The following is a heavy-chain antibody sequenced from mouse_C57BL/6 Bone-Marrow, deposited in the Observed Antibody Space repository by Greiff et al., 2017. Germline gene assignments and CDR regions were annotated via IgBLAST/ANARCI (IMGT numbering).Heavy chain of an antibody. CDR1: GYTFTEYT. CDR2: FYPGSGNT. D-gene: IGHD2-3*01. Sequence: QVHVKQSGAELVKPGASVKLSCKASGYTFTEYTIHWVKQRSGQGLEWLGWFYPGSGNTYYNEKFKGKATLTADKSSSTAYMELRSLTSEDSAVYFCAMRYYFDDWGQGTTLTVSS. V-gene: IGHV1-62-2*01. CDR3: AMRYYFDD. J-gene: IGHJ2*01.